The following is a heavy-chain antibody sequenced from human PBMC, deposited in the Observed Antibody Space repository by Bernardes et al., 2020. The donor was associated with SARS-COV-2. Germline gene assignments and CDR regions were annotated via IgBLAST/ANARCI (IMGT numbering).Heavy chain of an antibody. CDR3: ATMIRAIDY. CDR1: GDTFNGYG. J-gene: IGHJ4*02. V-gene: IGHV1-18*04. D-gene: IGHD3-10*01. Sequence: ASVKVSCKASGDTFNGYGFSWVRQAPGQGLEWMGWISFHTGQTDYALRFQGRVTMTTDTATRTAFMELRSLRSDDTAMYYCATMIRAIDYWGQGTLATVSS. CDR2: ISFHTGQT.